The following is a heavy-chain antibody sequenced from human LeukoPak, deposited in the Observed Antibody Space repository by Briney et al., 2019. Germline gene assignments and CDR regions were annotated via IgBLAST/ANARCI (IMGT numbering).Heavy chain of an antibody. V-gene: IGHV4-59*07. CDR2: NYYNGST. CDR3: ASVRAGALDY. Sequence: TSHTLSLTYTFSGGSISSHSWRWTRQPSAEGLEWIGYNYYNGSTNYNPSLKSQGNIPLDTSQHHFLLKLGSVNTPDTARYYRASVRAGALDYWGQGTLVTVSS. D-gene: IGHD1-26*01. J-gene: IGHJ4*02. CDR1: GGSISSHS.